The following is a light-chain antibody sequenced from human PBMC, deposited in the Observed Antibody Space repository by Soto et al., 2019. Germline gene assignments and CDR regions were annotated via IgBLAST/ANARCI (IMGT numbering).Light chain of an antibody. V-gene: IGKV1-5*03. CDR3: QQYDSGT. J-gene: IGKJ1*01. CDR1: QSISSW. Sequence: DIQMTQSPSTLSASVGDRVTITCRASQSISSWLAWYQQKPGKAPKLLIYKASSLESGVPSRFSGSGSGTEFTLTISSLQPDDFATYYCQQYDSGTFDQGTKVEIK. CDR2: KAS.